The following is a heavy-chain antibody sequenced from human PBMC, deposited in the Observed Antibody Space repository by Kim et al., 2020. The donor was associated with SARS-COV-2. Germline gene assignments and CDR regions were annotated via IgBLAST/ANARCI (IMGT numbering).Heavy chain of an antibody. CDR2: IYSGGSSA. V-gene: IGHV3-23*03. Sequence: GGSLRLSCAASGFTFSSYAINWVRQAPGKGLEWVSFIYSGGSSAYFADSVKGRFTISRDNSKNTLYLQMNSLRAEDTAVYYCAKDREYSRGDFDYWGQGT. J-gene: IGHJ4*02. CDR3: AKDREYSRGDFDY. CDR1: GFTFSSYA. D-gene: IGHD6-19*01.